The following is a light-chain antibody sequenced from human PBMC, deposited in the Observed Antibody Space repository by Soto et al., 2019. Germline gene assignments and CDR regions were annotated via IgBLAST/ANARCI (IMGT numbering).Light chain of an antibody. CDR3: QQYNNWPPWT. V-gene: IGKV3-15*01. J-gene: IGKJ1*01. CDR1: QCVSST. Sequence: EMVLAQYPGTRSLSPGERATLSCRAIQCVSSTFLAWYQQKPGQAPRLLIYGASTRATGIPARFSGSGSGTEFTLTISILQSEDFAVYYCQQYNNWPPWTFGQGTKVDI. CDR2: GAS.